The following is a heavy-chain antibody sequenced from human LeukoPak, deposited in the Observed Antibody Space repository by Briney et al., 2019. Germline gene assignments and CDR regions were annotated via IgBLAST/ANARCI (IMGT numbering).Heavy chain of an antibody. CDR1: GGSISSGGYY. D-gene: IGHD3-10*01. J-gene: IGHJ4*02. CDR2: IYYSGST. V-gene: IGHV4-31*03. CDR3: AREGGRVGNFDY. Sequence: NPSQTPSLTCTVSGGSISSGGYYWSWIRQHPGKGLEWNGYIYYSGSTYYNPSLKSRVTISVDTSKNQFSLKLSSVTAADTAVYYCAREGGRVGNFDYWGQGTLVTVSS.